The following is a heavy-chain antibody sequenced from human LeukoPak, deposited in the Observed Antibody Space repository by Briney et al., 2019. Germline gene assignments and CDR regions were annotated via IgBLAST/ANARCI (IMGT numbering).Heavy chain of an antibody. CDR2: ISGGTT. CDR3: ASSSGYEYYFDY. Sequence: PGGSLRLSCAASGFTFSSYAMSWVRQAPGKGLEWISAISGGTTYYADSVKGRFTISRDNSKNTLYLQMNSLRAEDTAVYYCASSSGYEYYFDYWGQGTLVTVSS. CDR1: GFTFSSYA. D-gene: IGHD5-12*01. V-gene: IGHV3-23*01. J-gene: IGHJ4*02.